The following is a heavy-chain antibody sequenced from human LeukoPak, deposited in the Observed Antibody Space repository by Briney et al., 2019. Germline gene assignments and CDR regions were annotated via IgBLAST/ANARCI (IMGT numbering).Heavy chain of an antibody. CDR1: GGSISSYY. J-gene: IGHJ4*02. D-gene: IGHD3-22*01. CDR3: ARVPYYYDSSGTFDY. CDR2: IYHSGST. V-gene: IGHV4-38-2*02. Sequence: SETLSLTCTVSGGSISSYYWSWIRQPPGKGLEWIGSIYHSGSTYYNPSLKSRVTISVDTSKNQFSLKLSSVTAADTAVYYCARVPYYYDSSGTFDYWGQGTLVTVSS.